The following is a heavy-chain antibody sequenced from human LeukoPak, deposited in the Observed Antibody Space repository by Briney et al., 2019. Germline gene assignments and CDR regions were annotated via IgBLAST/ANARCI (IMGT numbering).Heavy chain of an antibody. CDR2: IYYSGST. V-gene: IGHV4-39*07. J-gene: IGHJ4*02. Sequence: PSETLSLTCTVSGGSISSSSYYWGWIRQPPGKGLEWIGSIYYSGSTYYNPSLKSRVTISVDTSKNQFSLKLSSVTAADTAVYYCARGSGSYLKRRFDYWGQGTLVTVSS. CDR3: ARGSGSYLKRRFDY. D-gene: IGHD3-10*01. CDR1: GGSISSSSYY.